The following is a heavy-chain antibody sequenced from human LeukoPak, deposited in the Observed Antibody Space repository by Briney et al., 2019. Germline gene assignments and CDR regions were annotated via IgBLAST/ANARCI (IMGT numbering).Heavy chain of an antibody. CDR3: ARGGVTTRGLFDY. CDR1: GGSISSSNW. Sequence: SETLSLTCAVSGGSISSSNWWSWVRQPPGKGLEWIGSIYYSGSTYYNPSLKSRVTISVDTSKNQFSLKLSSVTAADSAVYYCARGGVTTRGLFDYWGQGTLVTVSS. V-gene: IGHV4-39*01. J-gene: IGHJ4*02. CDR2: IYYSGST. D-gene: IGHD4-11*01.